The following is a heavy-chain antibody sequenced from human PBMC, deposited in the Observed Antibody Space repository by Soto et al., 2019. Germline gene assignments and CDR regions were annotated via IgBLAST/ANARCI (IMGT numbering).Heavy chain of an antibody. CDR3: ARGERWLQKFAY. J-gene: IGHJ4*02. CDR2: IYYSGST. CDR1: GGSISSYC. V-gene: IGHV4-59*01. D-gene: IGHD5-12*01. Sequence: SETLSLTCTVSGGSISSYCWSWIRQPPGKGLEWIGYIYYSGSTNYNPSLKSRVTISVDTSKNQFSLKLSSVTAADTAVYYCARGERWLQKFAYWGQVTMLTVSS.